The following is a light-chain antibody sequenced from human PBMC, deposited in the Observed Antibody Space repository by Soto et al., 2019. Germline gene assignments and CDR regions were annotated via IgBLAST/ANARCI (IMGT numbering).Light chain of an antibody. CDR1: QSVSNK. Sequence: EILMTQSPATLSVSPGERAILFCRASQSVSNKLAWYQQKPGQTPRLLIFNASTRATGIPARFSGSGSGTEFTLTISSVQSADFAVYYCQHYNNYLAWTFGQGTKVEVK. CDR2: NAS. V-gene: IGKV3-15*01. CDR3: QHYNNYLAWT. J-gene: IGKJ1*01.